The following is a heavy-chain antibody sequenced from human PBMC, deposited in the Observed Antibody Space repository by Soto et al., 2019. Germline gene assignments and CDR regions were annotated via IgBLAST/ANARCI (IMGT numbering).Heavy chain of an antibody. V-gene: IGHV3-23*01. CDR1: GFTFSSYA. J-gene: IGHJ4*02. CDR3: AKDRSSCYSNSCY. CDR2: ISGSGGST. Sequence: GGSLRLSCAASGFTFSSYAMSWVRQAPGRGLEWVSAISGSGGSTYYADSVKGRFTISRDNSKNTLYLQMNSLRAEDTAVYYCAKDRSSCYSNSCYWGQGTLVTVSS. D-gene: IGHD2-15*01.